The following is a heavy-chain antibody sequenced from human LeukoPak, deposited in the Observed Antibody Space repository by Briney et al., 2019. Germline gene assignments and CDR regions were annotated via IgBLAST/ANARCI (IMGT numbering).Heavy chain of an antibody. Sequence: SETLSLTCTVSGGSISSGTYYWNWIRPPAGRGLEWIVRIYTSGSTNYNPSLKSRVTISVDTSKTQFSLKVSSVTAADTAVYYCARSPYSGSYAFDLWGQGTLVTVSS. CDR2: IYTSGST. V-gene: IGHV4-61*02. J-gene: IGHJ5*02. CDR1: GGSISSGTYY. CDR3: ARSPYSGSYAFDL. D-gene: IGHD1-26*01.